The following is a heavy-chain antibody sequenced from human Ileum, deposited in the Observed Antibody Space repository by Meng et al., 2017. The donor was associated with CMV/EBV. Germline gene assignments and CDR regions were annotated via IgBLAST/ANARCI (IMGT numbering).Heavy chain of an antibody. V-gene: IGHV3-23*01. Sequence: GESLKISCVASDNSVRYYAMDWVRQAPGKGLEWVSAILLDGVTTYYADSVEGRFTISRDNSKNTVYLQMNSLRAEDTAVYFCARRRQVWGQGTLVTVSS. CDR2: ILLDGVTT. CDR3: ARRRQV. J-gene: IGHJ4*02. CDR1: DNSVRYYA.